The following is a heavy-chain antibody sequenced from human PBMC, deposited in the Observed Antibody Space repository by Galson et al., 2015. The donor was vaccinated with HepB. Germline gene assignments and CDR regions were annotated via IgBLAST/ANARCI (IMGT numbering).Heavy chain of an antibody. V-gene: IGHV3-11*06. CDR3: ARDETGIAVAGPWDY. J-gene: IGHJ4*02. CDR1: GFTFSDYY. CDR2: ISSSSSYT. D-gene: IGHD6-19*01. Sequence: SLRLSCAASGFTFSDYYMSWIRQAPGKGLEWVSYISSSSSYTNYADSVKGRFTISRDNAKNSLYLQMNSLRAEDTAVYYCARDETGIAVAGPWDYWGQGTLVTVSS.